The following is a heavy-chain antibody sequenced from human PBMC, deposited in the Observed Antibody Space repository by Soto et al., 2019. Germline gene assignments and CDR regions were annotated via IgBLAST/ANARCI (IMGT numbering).Heavy chain of an antibody. CDR2: IYPGDSDT. CDR1: GYSFTSYW. J-gene: IGHJ6*02. D-gene: IGHD2-15*01. CDR3: ASPSSGGSPAIEGYYYYGMDV. V-gene: IGHV5-51*01. Sequence: EVQLVQSGAEVKKPGESLKISCKGSGYSFTSYWIGWVRQMPGKGLEWMGIIYPGDSDTRYSPSFQGQVTISADKSISTAYLQWSSLKASDTAMYYCASPSSGGSPAIEGYYYYGMDVWGQGTTVTVSS.